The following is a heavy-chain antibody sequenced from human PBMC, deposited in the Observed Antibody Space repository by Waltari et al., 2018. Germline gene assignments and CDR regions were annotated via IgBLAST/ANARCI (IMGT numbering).Heavy chain of an antibody. CDR1: GLMFSSST. Sequence: EVQLVESGGGLVKPGGSLSLSCAASGLMFSSSTMNWVRQAPGKGLEWVSSIGSSSTYTYYADSVKGRFTISRDNARASLYLQMDSLRAEDTAVYYCASHLEDFYYYMDVWGKGTTVTVSS. CDR3: ASHLEDFYYYMDV. V-gene: IGHV3-21*01. CDR2: IGSSSTYT. J-gene: IGHJ6*03.